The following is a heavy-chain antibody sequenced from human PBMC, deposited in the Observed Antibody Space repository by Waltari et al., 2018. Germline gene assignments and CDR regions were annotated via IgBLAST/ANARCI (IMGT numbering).Heavy chain of an antibody. CDR3: ARQSHSFYYHTNGYFWHGFDV. J-gene: IGHJ3*01. CDR1: GVSITSSDYY. Sequence: QVQLQESGPGLAKLSETLSLTCTVSGVSITSSDYYWGWVRQPPGKALEWVGTIYYDGRTYYNPSLRIRVTISLDTSKNEFSLTLSSVTAADTALFFCARQSHSFYYHTNGYFWHGFDVWGPGAMVTVSS. D-gene: IGHD3-22*01. CDR2: IYYDGRT. V-gene: IGHV4-39*01.